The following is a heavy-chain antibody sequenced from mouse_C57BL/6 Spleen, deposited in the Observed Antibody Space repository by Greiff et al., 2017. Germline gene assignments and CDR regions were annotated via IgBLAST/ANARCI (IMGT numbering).Heavy chain of an antibody. CDR3: AREGPYYGSSYNWYFDV. J-gene: IGHJ1*03. V-gene: IGHV5-16*01. Sequence: EVQLVESEGGLVQPGSSMKLSCTASGFTFSDYYMAWVRQVPEKGLEWVANINYDGSSTYYLDSLKSRFIISRDNAKNILYLQMSSLKSEDTATYYCAREGPYYGSSYNWYFDVWGTGTTVTVSS. CDR2: INYDGSST. D-gene: IGHD1-1*01. CDR1: GFTFSDYY.